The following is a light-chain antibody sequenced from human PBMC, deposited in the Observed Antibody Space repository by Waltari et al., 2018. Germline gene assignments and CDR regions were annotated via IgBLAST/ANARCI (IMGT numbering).Light chain of an antibody. J-gene: IGLJ3*02. CDR3: NSFTSSSTVV. Sequence: QSALTQPASVSGSPGQSITISCTGTSSDVGGYNYVSWYQQHPGKAPKLMIYDVSNRPSGVANRVRAAKSGNTASLTISGLQPEDEADYYCNSFTSSSTVVFGGGTKLTVL. CDR1: SSDVGGYNY. V-gene: IGLV2-14*03. CDR2: DVS.